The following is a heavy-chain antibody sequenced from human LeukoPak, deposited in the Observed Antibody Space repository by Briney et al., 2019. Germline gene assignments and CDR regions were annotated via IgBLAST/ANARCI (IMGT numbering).Heavy chain of an antibody. CDR3: ARDRFFSLIAAAKLHDY. Sequence: PGGSLRLSCAASGFTFDDYGMSWVRQAPGKGLEWVSGINWNGGSTGYADSVKGRFTISRDNAKNSLYLQMNSLRAEDTAVYYCARDRFFSLIAAAKLHDYWGQGTLVTVSS. CDR2: INWNGGST. CDR1: GFTFDDYG. J-gene: IGHJ4*02. V-gene: IGHV3-20*04. D-gene: IGHD6-13*01.